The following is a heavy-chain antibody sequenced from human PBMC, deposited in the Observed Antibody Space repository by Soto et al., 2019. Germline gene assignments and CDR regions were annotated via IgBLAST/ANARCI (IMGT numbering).Heavy chain of an antibody. CDR3: ARDPPQGGPVVVTAAIAYYFDY. CDR2: ISYDGSNK. V-gene: IGHV3-30-3*01. J-gene: IGHJ4*02. D-gene: IGHD2-2*01. CDR1: GFTFSSYA. Sequence: QVQLVESGGGVVQPGRSLRLSCAASGFTFSSYAMHWVRQAPGKGLEWVAVISYDGSNKYYADSVKGRFTISRDNSKNTLYLQMNRLRAEDTAVYYCARDPPQGGPVVVTAAIAYYFDYWGQGTLVTVSS.